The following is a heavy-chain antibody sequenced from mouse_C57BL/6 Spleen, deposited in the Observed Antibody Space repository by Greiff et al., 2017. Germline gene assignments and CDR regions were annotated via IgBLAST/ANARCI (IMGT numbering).Heavy chain of an antibody. CDR2: IYPRDGST. CDR1: GYTFTSYD. Sequence: VQLQQSGPELVKPGASVKLSCKASGYTFTSYDINWVKQRPGQGLEWVGWIYPRDGSTKYNEKFKGKATLTVDTSSSTAYMELHSLTSEDSAVYFCAIPYYSNYGGYFDVWGTGTTVTVSS. D-gene: IGHD2-5*01. J-gene: IGHJ1*03. V-gene: IGHV1-85*01. CDR3: AIPYYSNYGGYFDV.